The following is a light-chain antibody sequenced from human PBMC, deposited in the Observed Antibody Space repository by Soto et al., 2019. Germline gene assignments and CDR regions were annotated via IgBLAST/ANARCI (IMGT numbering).Light chain of an antibody. CDR2: TAS. Sequence: DIQMTQSPSTLSASVGDRVTITCRASQSISSWLAWYQQKPGKAPKLLIYTASNLESGVPSRFSGSGFGTEFTLTISSVQPDDFATYYCQQYKSNSGYTFGQGTKLEI. CDR3: QQYKSNSGYT. J-gene: IGKJ2*01. CDR1: QSISSW. V-gene: IGKV1-5*03.